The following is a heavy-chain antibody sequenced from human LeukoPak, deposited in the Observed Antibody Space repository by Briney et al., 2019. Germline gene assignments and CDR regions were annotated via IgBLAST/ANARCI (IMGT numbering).Heavy chain of an antibody. V-gene: IGHV3-30-3*01. D-gene: IGHD3-10*01. CDR2: ISYDGSNK. Sequence: GGSLRLSCAASGFTFSSYAMHWVRQAPGKGLEWVAVISYDGSNKYYADSVKGRFTISRDNSKNTLYLQMNSLRAEDTAVYYCARSPYYYGSGSYPRTWGQGTLVTVSS. CDR1: GFTFSSYA. J-gene: IGHJ5*02. CDR3: ARSPYYYGSGSYPRT.